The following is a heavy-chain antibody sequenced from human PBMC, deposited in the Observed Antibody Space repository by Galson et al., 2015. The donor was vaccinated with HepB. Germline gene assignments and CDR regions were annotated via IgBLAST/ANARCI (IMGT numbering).Heavy chain of an antibody. CDR2: ISAYNGNT. Sequence: SVKVSCKASGYTFNSYGISWVRQAPGQGLEWMGRISAYNGNTNYGQKFQGRVTMTSDTSTSTAYMELRSLRSDDTAVYYCARIETTRYYSYGMDVWGQGTTVTVSS. J-gene: IGHJ6*02. V-gene: IGHV1-18*04. D-gene: IGHD4-11*01. CDR3: ARIETTRYYSYGMDV. CDR1: GYTFNSYG.